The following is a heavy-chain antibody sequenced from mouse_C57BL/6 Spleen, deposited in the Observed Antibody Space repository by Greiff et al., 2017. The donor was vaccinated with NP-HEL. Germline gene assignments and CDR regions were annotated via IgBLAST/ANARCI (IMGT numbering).Heavy chain of an antibody. CDR3: ARELGRALYWYFDV. J-gene: IGHJ1*03. CDR1: GFTFSSYA. Sequence: EVKLQESGGGLVKPGGSLKLSCAASGFTFSSYAMSWVRQTPEKRLEWVATISDGGSYTYYPDNVKGRFTISRDNAKNNLYLQMSHLKSEDTAMYYCARELGRALYWYFDVWGTGTTVTVSS. D-gene: IGHD4-1*01. CDR2: ISDGGSYT. V-gene: IGHV5-4*01.